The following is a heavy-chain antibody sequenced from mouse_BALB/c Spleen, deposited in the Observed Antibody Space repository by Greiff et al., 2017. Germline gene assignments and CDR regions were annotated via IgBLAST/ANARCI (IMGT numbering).Heavy chain of an antibody. CDR2: ISSGSSTI. J-gene: IGHJ3*01. CDR1: GFTFSSFG. D-gene: IGHD2-3*01. Sequence: EVQVVESGGGLVQPGGSRKLSCAASGFTFSSFGMHWVRQAPEKGLEWVAYISSGSSTIYYADTVKGRFTISRDNPKNTLFLQMTSLRSEDTAMYYCARTDGYYGGWFAYWGQGTLVTVSA. CDR3: ARTDGYYGGWFAY. V-gene: IGHV5-17*02.